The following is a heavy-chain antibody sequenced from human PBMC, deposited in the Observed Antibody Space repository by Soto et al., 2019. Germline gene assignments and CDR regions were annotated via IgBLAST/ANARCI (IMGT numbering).Heavy chain of an antibody. J-gene: IGHJ6*02. CDR3: ARSPNDIWIGLTDSFYYYYGIDF. V-gene: IGHV5-10-1*01. Sequence: PGESLKISCKGSGYSFAGYWITWVRQTPGKGLEWMGRIDPSDSQTYYSPSFRGHVTISADKSTSTAYLQWSSLKASDTARYYCARSPNDIWIGLTDSFYYYYGIDFWGQGTTVTVSS. CDR2: IDPSDSQT. D-gene: IGHD3-3*01. CDR1: GYSFAGYW.